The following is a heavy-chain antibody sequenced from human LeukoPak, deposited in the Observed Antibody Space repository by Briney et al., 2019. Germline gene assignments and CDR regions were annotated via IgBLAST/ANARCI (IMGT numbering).Heavy chain of an antibody. V-gene: IGHV1-18*01. D-gene: IGHD5-12*01. J-gene: IGHJ6*03. CDR2: ISAYNGNT. Sequence: ASVKVSCKASGYTFTSYGISWVRQAPGQGLEWMGWISAYNGNTNYAQKLQGRVTMTRDTSTSTAYMELSSLRSDDTAVYYCARGGYETTYYYYYYYLDVWGKGTTVTVSS. CDR3: ARGGYETTYYYYYYYLDV. CDR1: GYTFTSYG.